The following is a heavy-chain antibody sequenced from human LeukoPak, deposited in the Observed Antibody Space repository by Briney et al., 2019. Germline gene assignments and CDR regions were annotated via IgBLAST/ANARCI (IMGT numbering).Heavy chain of an antibody. CDR1: GGTFSSYA. Sequence: GASVKVSCKASGGTFSSYAISWVRQAPGQGLEWMGGIIPIFGTANYAQKFQGRVTITADKSTSTAYMELSSRRSEDTAVYYCAIVDYYDSSGHNYFDYWGQGTLVTVSS. CDR3: AIVDYYDSSGHNYFDY. V-gene: IGHV1-69*06. CDR2: IIPIFGTA. D-gene: IGHD3-22*01. J-gene: IGHJ4*02.